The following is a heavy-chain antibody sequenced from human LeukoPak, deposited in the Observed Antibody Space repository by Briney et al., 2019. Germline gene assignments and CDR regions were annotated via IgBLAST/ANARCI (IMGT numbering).Heavy chain of an antibody. V-gene: IGHV4-34*01. J-gene: IGHJ4*02. CDR2: INHSGSP. Sequence: PSETLSLTCAVYGGSFSGYYCSWIRQPPGKGLEWIGEINHSGSPNYNPTPKSRVTISVDTSKNQFSLKLSTVTAADAAVYYCARVTGDYWGQGTLVTVSS. CDR1: GGSFSGYY. CDR3: ARVTGDY. D-gene: IGHD3-10*01.